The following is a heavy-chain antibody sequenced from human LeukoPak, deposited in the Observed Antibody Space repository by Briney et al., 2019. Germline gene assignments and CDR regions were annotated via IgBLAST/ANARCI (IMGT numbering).Heavy chain of an antibody. CDR1: GFTFTSYS. CDR2: ISVSSSTI. V-gene: IGHV3-48*04. Sequence: GGSLRLSCAASGFTFTSYSMNWVRQAPGKGLEWVSHISVSSSTIYYADSVKGRFTISRDNAKNSLYLQMNSLRAEDTAVYYCARVGSALHYWGQGTLVTVSS. CDR3: ARVGSALHY. J-gene: IGHJ4*02.